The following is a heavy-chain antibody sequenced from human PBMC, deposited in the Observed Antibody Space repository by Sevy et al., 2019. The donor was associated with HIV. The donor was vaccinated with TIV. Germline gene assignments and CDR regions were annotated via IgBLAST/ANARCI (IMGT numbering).Heavy chain of an antibody. J-gene: IGHJ4*02. CDR1: GFTFSSYS. V-gene: IGHV3-21*01. CDR3: ARDQGLDYYDSSGPDYFDY. CDR2: ISSSSSYI. Sequence: GGSLRLSCAASGFTFSSYSMNWVRQAPGKGLEWVSSISSSSSYIYYANSVKGRFTISRDNAMNSLYLQMNSLRADDTAVYYCARDQGLDYYDSSGPDYFDYWGQGTLVTVSS. D-gene: IGHD3-22*01.